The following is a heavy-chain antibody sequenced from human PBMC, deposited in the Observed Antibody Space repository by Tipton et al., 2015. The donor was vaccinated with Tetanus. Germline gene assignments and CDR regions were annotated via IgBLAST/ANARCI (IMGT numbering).Heavy chain of an antibody. Sequence: LSLTCTLSGDSITRGPYYWSWIRQSPGKGLEWMGHVHKNGSTNYNPSLKSRLTMSLDSSKNQFSLRLASVTSADTAVYYCARDAGDSGYWGQGALVTVSS. V-gene: IGHV4-61*01. J-gene: IGHJ4*02. CDR3: ARDAGDSGY. CDR2: VHKNGST. CDR1: GDSITRGPYY. D-gene: IGHD2-21*02.